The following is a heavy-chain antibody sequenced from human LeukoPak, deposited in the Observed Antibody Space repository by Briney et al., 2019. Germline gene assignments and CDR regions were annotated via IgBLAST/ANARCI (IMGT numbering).Heavy chain of an antibody. CDR3: ARGGVPGLVGTKVRRPWFDP. D-gene: IGHD1-7*01. J-gene: IGHJ5*02. Sequence: SETLSLTCTVSGDSIGSYYWSWIRQPAGKGLEWIGRIYTSGNTKYNPSLKSRVTMSLDTSKNQFSLKLNSVTAADTAVYYCARGGVPGLVGTKVRRPWFDPWGQGTLVTVSS. CDR1: GDSIGSYY. CDR2: IYTSGNT. V-gene: IGHV4-4*07.